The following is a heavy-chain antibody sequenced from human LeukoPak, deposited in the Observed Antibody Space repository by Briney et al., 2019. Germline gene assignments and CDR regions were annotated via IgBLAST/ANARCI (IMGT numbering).Heavy chain of an antibody. CDR3: VKDRLRTYSHFDY. Sequence: GRSLRLSCAASGFTFDDYAMHWVRQAPGKGLEWVSGISWNSGSISYADSVKGRFTISRDNAKNSLYLQMNSLRAEDTALYYCVKDRLRTYSHFDYWGQGTLVTVSS. D-gene: IGHD2-15*01. CDR2: ISWNSGSI. CDR1: GFTFDDYA. V-gene: IGHV3-9*01. J-gene: IGHJ4*02.